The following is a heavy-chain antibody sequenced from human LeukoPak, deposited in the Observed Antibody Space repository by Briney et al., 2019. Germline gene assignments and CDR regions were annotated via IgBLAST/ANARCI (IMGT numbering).Heavy chain of an antibody. Sequence: GGSLRLSCAASGFTFSSYGMHWVRQAPGKGLEWVAVISYDGSNKYYADSVKGRFTISRDNSKNTLYLQMNSLGAEDTAVYYCAKSVYYYGSGSHLDYWGQGTLVTVSS. CDR3: AKSVYYYGSGSHLDY. D-gene: IGHD3-10*01. CDR1: GFTFSSYG. J-gene: IGHJ4*02. CDR2: ISYDGSNK. V-gene: IGHV3-30*18.